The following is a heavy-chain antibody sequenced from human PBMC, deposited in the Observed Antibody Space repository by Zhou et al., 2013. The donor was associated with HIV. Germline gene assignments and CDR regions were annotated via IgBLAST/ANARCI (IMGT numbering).Heavy chain of an antibody. CDR2: LDPETGET. D-gene: IGHD3-16*01. Sequence: QVHLVQSGTEVEKPGASVMVSCRVSGYTLTEISIHWVRQAPGKQLEWVGRLDPETGETISSQTFQGRVAMTEDTSSDTAYMSMTSLTSDDTAVYYCATMPHLSGGTVDMTAIGGGDYWGRGTRSSCPQ. CDR3: ATMPHLSGGTVDMTAIGGGDY. V-gene: IGHV1-24*01. J-gene: IGHJ4*02. CDR1: GYTLTEIS.